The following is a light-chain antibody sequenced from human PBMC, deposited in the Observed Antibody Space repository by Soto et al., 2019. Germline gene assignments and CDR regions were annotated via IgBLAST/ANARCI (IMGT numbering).Light chain of an antibody. CDR1: QSVSSN. Sequence: IVMTQSPATLSVSTGERATLSCRASQSVSSNLAWYQQKPGQAPRLLIYGASTRATNIPARFSGSGSGTEFTLTISSLQSEDFAVYFCQQYNSWHTFGGGTKVEI. CDR2: GAS. CDR3: QQYNSWHT. J-gene: IGKJ4*01. V-gene: IGKV3-15*01.